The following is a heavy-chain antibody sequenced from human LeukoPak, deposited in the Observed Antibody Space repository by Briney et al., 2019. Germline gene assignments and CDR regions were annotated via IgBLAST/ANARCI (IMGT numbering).Heavy chain of an antibody. V-gene: IGHV4-59*01. CDR3: AGGDVDY. Sequence: SETLSLTCTVSGGSISSYYWSWIRQPPGKGLEWIGYIYYSGSTNYNPSLKSRVTISVDTSKNQFSLKLSSVTAADTALYYCAGGDVDYWGQGTLVTVSS. CDR2: IYYSGST. CDR1: GGSISSYY. J-gene: IGHJ4*02.